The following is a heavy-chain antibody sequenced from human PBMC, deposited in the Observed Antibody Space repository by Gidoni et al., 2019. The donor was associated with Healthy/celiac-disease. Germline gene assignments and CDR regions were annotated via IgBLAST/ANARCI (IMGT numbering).Heavy chain of an antibody. D-gene: IGHD5-12*01. Sequence: EVPLVEPGGGLVQPGGSLRLPCAAFGFTVSSNYMSCVRQAPGKGLEWVSVIYSGGSTYYADSVKGRFTISRDNSKNTLYRQMNSLRAEDTAVYDCARARDGYNYAGDYWGQGTLVTVSS. CDR2: IYSGGST. V-gene: IGHV3-66*02. CDR3: ARARDGYNYAGDY. J-gene: IGHJ4*02. CDR1: GFTVSSNY.